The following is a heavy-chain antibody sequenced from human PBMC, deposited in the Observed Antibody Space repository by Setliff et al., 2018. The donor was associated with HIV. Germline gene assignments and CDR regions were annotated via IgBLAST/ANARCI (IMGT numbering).Heavy chain of an antibody. J-gene: IGHJ4*02. CDR3: ARNSPFPPSSGAHFDF. CDR1: GYSFTTYS. CDR2: IHTSTGKP. D-gene: IGHD3-22*01. Sequence: ASVKVSCKASGYSFTTYSINWLRQAPGQGPEWMGWIHTSTGKPTYVRDFTGRFVFSLDTSVNTAFLRISDLKTEDTAVYYCARNSPFPPSSGAHFDFWGPGTLVT. V-gene: IGHV7-4-1*02.